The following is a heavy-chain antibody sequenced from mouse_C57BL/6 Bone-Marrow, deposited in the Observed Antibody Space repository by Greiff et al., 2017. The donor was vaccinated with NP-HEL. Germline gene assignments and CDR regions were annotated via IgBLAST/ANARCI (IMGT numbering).Heavy chain of an antibody. CDR1: GYTFTSYW. CDR2: IYPGNSDT. J-gene: IGHJ4*01. D-gene: IGHD1-1*01. CDR3: TRVTTVVAPDYYAMDY. V-gene: IGHV1-5*01. Sequence: VQLQQSGTVLARPGASVKMSCKTSGYTFTSYWMHWVKQRPGQGLEWIGAIYPGNSDTSYNQKFKGKAKLTAVTSASTAYMELSSLTNEDSAVYYCTRVTTVVAPDYYAMDYWGQGTSVTVSS.